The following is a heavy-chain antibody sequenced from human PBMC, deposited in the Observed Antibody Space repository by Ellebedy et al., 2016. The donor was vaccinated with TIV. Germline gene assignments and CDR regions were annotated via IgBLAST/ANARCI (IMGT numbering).Heavy chain of an antibody. CDR3: ARDRDYGGNFYYFDY. J-gene: IGHJ4*02. CDR1: GFTFSSYG. D-gene: IGHD4-23*01. V-gene: IGHV3-33*01. Sequence: GESLKISXAASGFTFSSYGMYWVRQAPGKGLEWVAVIWYDGSNKNYADSVKGRFTISRDNSKNTLYLQMNSLRAEDTAVYYCARDRDYGGNFYYFDYWGQGTLVTVSS. CDR2: IWYDGSNK.